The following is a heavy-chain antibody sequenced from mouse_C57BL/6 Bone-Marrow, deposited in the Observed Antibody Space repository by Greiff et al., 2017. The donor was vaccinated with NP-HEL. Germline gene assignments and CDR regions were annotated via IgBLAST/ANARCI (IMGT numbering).Heavy chain of an antibody. J-gene: IGHJ4*01. D-gene: IGHD3-2*02. CDR1: GYTFTSYW. Sequence: QVQLQQPGAELVMPGASVKLSCKASGYTFTSYWMHWVKQRPGQGLEWIGEIDPSDSYTNYNQKFKGKSTLTVDKSSSTAYMQLSSLTSEDSAVYYCAGTAQAYAMDYWGQGTSVTVSS. V-gene: IGHV1-69*01. CDR3: AGTAQAYAMDY. CDR2: IDPSDSYT.